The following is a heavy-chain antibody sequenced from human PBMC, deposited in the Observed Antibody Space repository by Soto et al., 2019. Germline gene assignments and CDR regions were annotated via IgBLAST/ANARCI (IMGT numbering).Heavy chain of an antibody. CDR3: AKDWGYYGSGSSYFDY. CDR1: GFTFSSYG. CDR2: ISYDGNNK. J-gene: IGHJ4*02. V-gene: IGHV3-30*18. D-gene: IGHD3-10*01. Sequence: SLRLSCAASGFTFSSYGMHWVRQAPGKGLEWVAVISYDGNNKYYADSVKGRFTISRDNSKNTLYLQMNSLRAEDTAVYYCAKDWGYYGSGSSYFDYWGQGTLVTVSS.